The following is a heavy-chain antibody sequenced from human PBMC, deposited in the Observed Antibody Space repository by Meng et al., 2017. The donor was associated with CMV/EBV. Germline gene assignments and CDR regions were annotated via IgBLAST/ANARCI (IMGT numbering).Heavy chain of an antibody. V-gene: IGHV3-9*01. J-gene: IGHJ4*02. CDR3: ARDGHRWGGYNSRADY. Sequence: GGSLRLSCAASEFIFEDYAMHWVRQTPGKGLEWVSGITWNNQTVGYADSVKGRFTISRDHAKNSLYLQMNSLRAEDTAVYYCARDGHRWGGYNSRADYWGQGTRVTVSS. CDR2: ITWNNQTV. D-gene: IGHD5-24*01. CDR1: EFIFEDYA.